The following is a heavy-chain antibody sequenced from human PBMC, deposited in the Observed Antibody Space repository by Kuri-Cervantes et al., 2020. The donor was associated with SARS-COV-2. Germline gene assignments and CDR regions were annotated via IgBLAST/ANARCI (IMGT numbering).Heavy chain of an antibody. CDR3: ARDYYDSSGYYIFDY. V-gene: IGHV3-52*01. J-gene: IGHJ4*02. CDR2: IKCDGSEK. D-gene: IGHD3-22*01. Sequence: GESLKISFAASGFTFSSSWMHWVCQAPEKGLEWVADIKCDGSEKYYVDSVKGRLTISRDNAKNSLYLQVNSLRAEDMTVYYCARDYYDSSGYYIFDYWGQGTLVTVSS. CDR1: GFTFSSSW.